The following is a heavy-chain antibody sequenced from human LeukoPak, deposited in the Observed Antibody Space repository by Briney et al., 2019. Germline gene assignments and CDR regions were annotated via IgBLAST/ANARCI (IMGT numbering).Heavy chain of an antibody. CDR3: ARDQGGGYYIDAFDI. CDR2: ISSSSSTI. J-gene: IGHJ3*02. V-gene: IGHV3-48*01. D-gene: IGHD3-3*01. CDR1: GFTFSSYS. Sequence: GGSLRLSCAASGFTFSSYSMNWVRQAPGKGLEWVSYISSSSSTIYYADSVKGRFTISRDNAKNSLYLQMNSLRAEDTAVYYCARDQGGGYYIDAFDIWGQGTMVTVSS.